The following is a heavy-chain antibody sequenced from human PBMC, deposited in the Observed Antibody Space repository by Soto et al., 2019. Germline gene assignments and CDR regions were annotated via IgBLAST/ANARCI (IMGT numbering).Heavy chain of an antibody. D-gene: IGHD1-26*01. J-gene: IGHJ6*02. CDR3: AKDSRGSYYVDYYYGMDV. CDR2: ISGSGGST. CDR1: GFNFIDHA. V-gene: IGHV3-23*01. Sequence: GGSLRLSCVASGFNFIDHAMSWVRQAPGKGLEWVSAISGSGGSTYYADSVKGRFTISRDNSKNTLHLQMNSLRAEDTAVYYCAKDSRGSYYVDYYYGMDVWGQGTTVTVS.